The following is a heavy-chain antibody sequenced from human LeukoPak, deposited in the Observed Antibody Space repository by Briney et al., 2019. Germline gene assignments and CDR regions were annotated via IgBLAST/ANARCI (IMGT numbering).Heavy chain of an antibody. V-gene: IGHV3-21*06. J-gene: IGHJ4*02. CDR1: GFTFSSYN. CDR3: ARAGVCATTSCDGGIDY. Sequence: PGGSLRLSCAASGFTFSSYNMKWVRQAPGKGLEWVSFISTTSNYIYYADSVKGRFTTSRDNAKNSLYLQIISLIGEDAALYYCARAGVCATTSCDGGIDYWGQGTLVTVSS. CDR2: ISTTSNYI. D-gene: IGHD2-2*01.